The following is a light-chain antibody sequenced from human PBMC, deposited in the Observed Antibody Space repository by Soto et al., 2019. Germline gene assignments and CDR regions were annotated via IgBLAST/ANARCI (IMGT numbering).Light chain of an antibody. CDR1: QSVSSNY. CDR3: QQYGRSPT. CDR2: DAS. V-gene: IGKV3-20*01. Sequence: IVLTQSPDTLCLSLVERATLSCRASQSVSSNYLAWYQQTLGQAPRLLIYDASRRATGIPDRFSGSGSGTDFTLTISRLEPEDFVVYYCQQYGRSPTFGQGTKVDIK. J-gene: IGKJ1*01.